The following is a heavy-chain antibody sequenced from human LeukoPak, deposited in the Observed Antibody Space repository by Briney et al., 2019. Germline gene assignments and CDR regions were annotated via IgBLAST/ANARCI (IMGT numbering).Heavy chain of an antibody. CDR3: ARGLGRD. CDR1: GGSFSGYY. Sequence: SETLSLTRAVYGGSFSGYYWSWIRQPPGKGLEWIGEINHSGSTNYNPSLKSRVTISVDTSRNQFSLKLSSVTAADTAVYYCARGLGRDWGQGTLVTVSS. V-gene: IGHV4-34*01. J-gene: IGHJ4*02. CDR2: INHSGST.